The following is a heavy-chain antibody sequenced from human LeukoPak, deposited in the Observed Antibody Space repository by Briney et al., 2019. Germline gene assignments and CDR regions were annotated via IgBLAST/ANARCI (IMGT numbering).Heavy chain of an antibody. CDR3: ANAFYCSSTSCYRWFDP. J-gene: IGHJ5*02. V-gene: IGHV3-23*01. Sequence: GGSLRLSCAASGFTFSSYAMSWVRQAPGKGLEWVSGISGSGGSTYYADSVKGRLTISRDNSKSTLFLQMTSLRAEDTAVYYCANAFYCSSTSCYRWFDPWGQGTLVTVSS. CDR1: GFTFSSYA. CDR2: ISGSGGST. D-gene: IGHD2-2*01.